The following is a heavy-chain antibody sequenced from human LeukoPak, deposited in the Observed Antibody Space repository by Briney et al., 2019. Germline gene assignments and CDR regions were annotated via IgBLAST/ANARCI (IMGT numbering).Heavy chain of an antibody. V-gene: IGHV3-23*01. CDR3: AKDRPNYYGSNGHYYRRDGDY. D-gene: IGHD3-22*01. Sequence: GGSLRLSCAASGLTFSIYAMSWVRQAPGKGLQWVSSITSSGDGTYYADSVKGRFTISRDNSENTLYLQMNSLRVEDTAVYFCAKDRPNYYGSNGHYYRRDGDYWGQGTLVTVSS. CDR2: ITSSGDGT. CDR1: GLTFSIYA. J-gene: IGHJ4*02.